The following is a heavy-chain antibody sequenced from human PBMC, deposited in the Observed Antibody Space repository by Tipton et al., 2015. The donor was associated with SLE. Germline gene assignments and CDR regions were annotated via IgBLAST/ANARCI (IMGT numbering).Heavy chain of an antibody. CDR1: GDAISSNY. Sequence: TLSLTCSVSGDAISSNYWSWFRQPPGKGLEWIGHVYYGGSTNYNSSLRSRVTIATDTSKNQLSLRLTSVTAADTAVYYCARATSTLWYFDYWGQGTLVTVSS. V-gene: IGHV4-59*01. CDR2: VYYGGST. CDR3: ARATSTLWYFDY. J-gene: IGHJ4*02. D-gene: IGHD2-21*01.